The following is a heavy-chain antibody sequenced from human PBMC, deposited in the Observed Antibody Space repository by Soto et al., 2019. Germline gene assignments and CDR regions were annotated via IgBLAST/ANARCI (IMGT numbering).Heavy chain of an antibody. J-gene: IGHJ4*02. CDR2: TYTGGNS. CDR3: AREGYAYGLDF. CDR1: GLSVSDKY. D-gene: IGHD3-10*01. Sequence: GGSLILSCAASGLSVSDKYMSWVRQAPGMGLEWVSLTYTGGNSYFADFVKGRFIVSRDISKNTLFLHMNSLAAEDTAVYYCAREGYAYGLDFWGQGSLVTVSS. V-gene: IGHV3-53*01.